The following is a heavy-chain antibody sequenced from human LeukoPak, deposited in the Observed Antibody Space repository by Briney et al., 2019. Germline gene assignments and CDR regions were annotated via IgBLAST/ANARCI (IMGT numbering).Heavy chain of an antibody. J-gene: IGHJ4*02. CDR1: GDSVSSNSAA. CDR2: TYYGSKWYN. D-gene: IGHD6-19*01. V-gene: IGHV6-1*01. Sequence: SQTLSLTCAISGDSVSSNSAAWNWIRQPPSRGLEWLGRTYYGSKWYNDYAVSVESRITIRPDTSKNQFSLQLNSMTPEDTAVYYCARDQAGLDYWGQGTLVTVSS. CDR3: ARDQAGLDY.